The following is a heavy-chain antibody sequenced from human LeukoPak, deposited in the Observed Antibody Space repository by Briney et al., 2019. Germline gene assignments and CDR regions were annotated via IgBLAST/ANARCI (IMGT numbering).Heavy chain of an antibody. J-gene: IGHJ3*02. CDR1: GGSISSYY. CDR3: ARGHSSGSLGAFDI. V-gene: IGHV4-59*01. CDR2: IYYSGST. Sequence: SETLSLTCTVSGGSISSYYWSWIRQPLGKGLEWIGYIYYSGSTNYNPSLKSRVTISVDTSKNQFSLKLSSVTAADTAVYYCARGHSSGSLGAFDIWGQGTMVTVSS. D-gene: IGHD3-22*01.